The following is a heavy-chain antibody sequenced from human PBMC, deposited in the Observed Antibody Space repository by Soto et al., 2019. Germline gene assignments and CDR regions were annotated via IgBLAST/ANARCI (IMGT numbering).Heavy chain of an antibody. Sequence: SVKVSCKASGFTFTSSAMQWVRQARGQRLEWIGWIVVGSGNTNYAQKFQERVTITRDMSTSTAYMELSSLRSEDTAVYYCAAGIASYYDSSGAFDIWGQGTMVTVSS. CDR3: AAGIASYYDSSGAFDI. CDR1: GFTFTSSA. D-gene: IGHD3-22*01. CDR2: IVVGSGNT. V-gene: IGHV1-58*02. J-gene: IGHJ3*02.